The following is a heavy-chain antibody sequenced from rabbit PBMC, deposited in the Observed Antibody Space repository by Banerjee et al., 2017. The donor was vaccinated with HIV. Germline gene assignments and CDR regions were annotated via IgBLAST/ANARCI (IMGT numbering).Heavy chain of an antibody. Sequence: QEQLEESGGGLVKPEGSLTLTCTASEFTISGNYYMCWVRQAPGKGLEWIACIAAGSSGSTYYASWAKGRFTISKTSSTTVTLQMTSLTAADTATYFCARDLAGVIGWNFNLWGPGTLVTVS. CDR1: EFTISGNYY. D-gene: IGHD4-1*01. CDR3: ARDLAGVIGWNFNL. J-gene: IGHJ4*01. V-gene: IGHV1S45*01. CDR2: IAAGSSGST.